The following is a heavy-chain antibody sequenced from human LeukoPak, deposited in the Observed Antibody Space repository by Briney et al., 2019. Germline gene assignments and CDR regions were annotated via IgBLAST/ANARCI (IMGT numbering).Heavy chain of an antibody. J-gene: IGHJ4*02. CDR1: GFTLSSYW. V-gene: IGHV3-7*01. D-gene: IGHD3-10*01. CDR3: VRDRGWFHFDL. Sequence: GESLRLSCAASGFTLSSYWMTWIRQAPGKGLEWVANNKEDGTDKYYVDSVKGRFTISRDNTKNSLFLQLNSLRAEDTAVYYCVRDRGWFHFDLWGQGTLVTVSS. CDR2: NKEDGTDK.